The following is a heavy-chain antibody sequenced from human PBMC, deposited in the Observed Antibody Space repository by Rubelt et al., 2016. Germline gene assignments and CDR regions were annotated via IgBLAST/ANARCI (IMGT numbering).Heavy chain of an antibody. Sequence: QVQLVESGGGVVQPGRSLRLSCAASGFTFSRYGMHWVRQAPGKGLEWVSVIYSGGTTYHEASVKGRFTIPRDISKNTGYLQMNSLRAEDTAIYFCARERTRRDYYYGMDVWGQGTTVTVSS. CDR1: GFTFSRYG. J-gene: IGHJ6*02. CDR2: IYSGGTT. CDR3: ARERTRRDYYYGMDV. V-gene: IGHV3-NL1*01.